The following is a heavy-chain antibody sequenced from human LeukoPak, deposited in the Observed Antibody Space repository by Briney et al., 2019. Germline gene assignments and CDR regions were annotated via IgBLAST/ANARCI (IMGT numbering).Heavy chain of an antibody. Sequence: SETLSLTCTVSGGSISSYYWSWIRQSAGKGLEWIGRIYTSGSNNYNPSLQSRVTLSVDTSKNHFSLKVSSVTAADTAVYYCARVGAGGWFDAWGQGTLVTVSS. V-gene: IGHV4-4*07. CDR2: IYTSGSN. CDR3: ARVGAGGWFDA. CDR1: GGSISSYY. D-gene: IGHD6-13*01. J-gene: IGHJ5*02.